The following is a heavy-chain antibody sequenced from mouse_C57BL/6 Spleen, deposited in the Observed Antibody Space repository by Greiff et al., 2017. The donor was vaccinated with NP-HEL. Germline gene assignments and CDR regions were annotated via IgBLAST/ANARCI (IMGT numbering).Heavy chain of an antibody. Sequence: QVQLQQPGAELVMPGASVKLSCKASGYTFTSYWMHWVKQRPGQGLEWIGEIDPSDSYTNYNQKFKGKSTLTVDKSSSTAYMQLSSLTSEDSAVYYCARYGDDFDYWGQGTTLTVSS. D-gene: IGHD2-13*01. CDR3: ARYGDDFDY. J-gene: IGHJ2*01. V-gene: IGHV1-69*01. CDR2: IDPSDSYT. CDR1: GYTFTSYW.